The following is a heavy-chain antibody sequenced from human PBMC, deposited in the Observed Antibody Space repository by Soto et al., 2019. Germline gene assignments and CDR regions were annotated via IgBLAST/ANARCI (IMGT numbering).Heavy chain of an antibody. CDR1: GGSICSGGYA. J-gene: IGHJ6*02. CDR2: IYHSGST. V-gene: IGHV4-30-2*01. D-gene: IGHD6-13*01. Sequence: SETLSLTCAVSGGSICSGGYAGSWIRQPPGKGLERIGYIYHSGSTYYNPSLKSRVTISVNRSKNQFSLKLSSVTAADTAVYYCARGYSSSWYGPGDYYYGMDVWGQGTTVTVSS. CDR3: ARGYSSSWYGPGDYYYGMDV.